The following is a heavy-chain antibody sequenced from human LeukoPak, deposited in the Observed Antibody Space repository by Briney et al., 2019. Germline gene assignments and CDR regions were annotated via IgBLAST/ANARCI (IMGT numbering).Heavy chain of an antibody. CDR2: TYYRSKWYK. J-gene: IGHJ4*02. D-gene: IGHD6-13*01. V-gene: IGHV6-1*01. CDR1: GDIVSNNNAA. Sequence: SQTLSLTCALSGDIVSNNNAAWNWIRQSPSRGLEWLGRTYYRSKWYKDYAVSVKSRITINPDTSKNQFSLQLNSVTPEDTAVYYCARGDGYSNTWYYFDYWGQGTLVTVSS. CDR3: ARGDGYSNTWYYFDY.